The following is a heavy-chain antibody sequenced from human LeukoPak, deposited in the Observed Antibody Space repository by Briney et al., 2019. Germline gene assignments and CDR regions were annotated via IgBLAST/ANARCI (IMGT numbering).Heavy chain of an antibody. CDR1: GFTFSSYG. CDR2: INWNGGST. V-gene: IGHV3-20*04. CDR3: ARDLMTTVEGYYFDY. J-gene: IGHJ4*02. D-gene: IGHD4-23*01. Sequence: GGSLRLSCAASGFTFSSYGMHWVRQAPGKGLEWVSGINWNGGSTGYADSVKGRFTISRDNAKNSLYLQMNSLRAEDTALYYCARDLMTTVEGYYFDYWGQGTLVTVSS.